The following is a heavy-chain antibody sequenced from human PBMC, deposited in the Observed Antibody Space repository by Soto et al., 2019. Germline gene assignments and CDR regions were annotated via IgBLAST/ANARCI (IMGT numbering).Heavy chain of an antibody. V-gene: IGHV4-59*01. D-gene: IGHD2-2*01. Sequence: QVQLHESGPGLVKPLETLSLTCNISDGSFSSNYWSWIRQPPGKGLELLGYIYYTGSTFYNPSLKNRVTMSVDTSKNQFSLTLTSVTAVDTAVYYCAREGAQGYCSSNNCLNWFDVWGQGTLVTVSS. CDR1: DGSFSSNY. CDR2: IYYTGST. J-gene: IGHJ5*02. CDR3: AREGAQGYCSSNNCLNWFDV.